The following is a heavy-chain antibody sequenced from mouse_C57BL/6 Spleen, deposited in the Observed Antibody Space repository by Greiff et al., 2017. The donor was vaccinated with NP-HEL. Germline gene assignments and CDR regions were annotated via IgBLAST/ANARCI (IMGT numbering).Heavy chain of an antibody. CDR3: AREDGYYDAMDY. D-gene: IGHD2-3*01. J-gene: IGHJ4*01. V-gene: IGHV1-64*01. Sequence: VQLQQSGAELVKPGASVKLSCKASGYTFTSYWMHWVKQRPGQGLEWIGMIHPNSGSTNYNEKFKSKATLTVDKSSSTAYMQLSSLTSEDSAVYYCAREDGYYDAMDYWGQGTSVTVSS. CDR2: IHPNSGST. CDR1: GYTFTSYW.